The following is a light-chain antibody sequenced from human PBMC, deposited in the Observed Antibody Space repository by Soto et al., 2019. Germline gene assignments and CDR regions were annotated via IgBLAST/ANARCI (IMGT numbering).Light chain of an antibody. CDR2: DAS. V-gene: IGKV1-5*01. J-gene: IGKJ1*01. CDR1: QSISSY. Sequence: DIQMTQSPSSLSASVGDRVTITWRASQSISSYLNWYQQKPGKAPKLLIYDASSLESGVPSRFSGSGSGTEFTLTISSLQPDDFATYYCQQYYTYSWTFGQGTKVDIK. CDR3: QQYYTYSWT.